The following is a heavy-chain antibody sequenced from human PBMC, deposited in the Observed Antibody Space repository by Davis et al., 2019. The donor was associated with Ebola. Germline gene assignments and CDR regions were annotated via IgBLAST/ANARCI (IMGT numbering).Heavy chain of an antibody. Sequence: ASVKVSCKASGGTFSSYAISWVRQAPGQGLEWMGWISAYNGNTNYAQKLQGRVTMTTDTSTSTAYMELRSLRSDDTAVYYCARDIRTYSSSWCGDYWGQGTLVTVSS. CDR3: ARDIRTYSSSWCGDY. D-gene: IGHD6-13*01. J-gene: IGHJ4*02. CDR2: ISAYNGNT. CDR1: GGTFSSYA. V-gene: IGHV1-18*01.